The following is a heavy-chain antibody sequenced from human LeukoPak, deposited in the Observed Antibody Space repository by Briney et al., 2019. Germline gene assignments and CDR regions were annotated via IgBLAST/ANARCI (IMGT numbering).Heavy chain of an antibody. V-gene: IGHV1-18*01. CDR3: ARDQYYHGLGSYYD. CDR1: GYVFITYG. D-gene: IGHD3-10*01. J-gene: IGHJ4*02. Sequence: ASVKVSCKASGYVFITYGINWVRQAPGQGLEWMGWINISNGYSDYAQNFQGRITMTTDTSTDTVYMELGSLSSDDTAVYYCARDQYYHGLGSYYDWGQGTLVTVSS. CDR2: INISNGYS.